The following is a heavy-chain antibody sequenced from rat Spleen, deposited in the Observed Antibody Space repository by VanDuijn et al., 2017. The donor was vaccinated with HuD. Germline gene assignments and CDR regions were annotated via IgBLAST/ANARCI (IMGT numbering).Heavy chain of an antibody. CDR3: ARGRDWFAY. V-gene: IGHV5-19*01. Sequence: EVQLVESGGGLVQPGRSLKLSCTASGFTFSNYGVHWIRQAPTKGLEWVASISYEGTSTYYGDSVKGRFTISRDNAKSSLYLQMDSLRSEDTATYYCARGRDWFAYWGQGTLVTVSS. D-gene: IGHD4-1*01. CDR1: GFTFSNYG. CDR2: ISYEGTST. J-gene: IGHJ3*01.